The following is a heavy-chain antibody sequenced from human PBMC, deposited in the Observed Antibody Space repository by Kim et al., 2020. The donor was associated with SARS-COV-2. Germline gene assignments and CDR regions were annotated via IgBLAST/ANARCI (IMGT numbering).Heavy chain of an antibody. Sequence: SVKVSCKASGGTFSSYAISWVRQAPGQGLEWMGGIIPIFGTANYAQKFQGRVTITADESTSTAYMELSSLRSEDTAVYYCARESDGLLWFGELISWGQGTLVTVSS. CDR1: GGTFSSYA. V-gene: IGHV1-69*13. D-gene: IGHD3-10*01. J-gene: IGHJ4*02. CDR3: ARESDGLLWFGELIS. CDR2: IIPIFGTA.